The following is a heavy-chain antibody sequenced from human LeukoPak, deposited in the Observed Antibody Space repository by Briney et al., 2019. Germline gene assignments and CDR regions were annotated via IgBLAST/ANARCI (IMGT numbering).Heavy chain of an antibody. CDR1: GFTFRSYS. Sequence: GGSLRLSCAASGFTFRSYSMNWVRQAPGKAPEWLALIDPTGYNTYYAGSVKGRFTISRDNARNSLYLQMNGLRVEDTAIYYCTTTGGREGDFWGQGTLVTVSS. CDR2: IDPTGYNT. V-gene: IGHV3-21*04. J-gene: IGHJ4*02. CDR3: TTTGGREGDF. D-gene: IGHD5-24*01.